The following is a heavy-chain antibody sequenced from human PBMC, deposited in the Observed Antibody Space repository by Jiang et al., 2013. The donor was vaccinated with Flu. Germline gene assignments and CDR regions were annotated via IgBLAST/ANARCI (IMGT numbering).Heavy chain of an antibody. Sequence: LLKPSETLSLTCAVYGGSFSGYYWSWIRQPPGKGLEWIGEINHSGSTNYNPSLKSRVTISVDTSKNQFSLKLSSVTAADTAVYYCARDSTTGTTGDGDVWGQGTTVTVSS. CDR2: INHSGST. CDR1: GGSFSGYY. J-gene: IGHJ6*02. CDR3: ARDSTTGTTGDGDV. V-gene: IGHV4-34*01. D-gene: IGHD1-1*01.